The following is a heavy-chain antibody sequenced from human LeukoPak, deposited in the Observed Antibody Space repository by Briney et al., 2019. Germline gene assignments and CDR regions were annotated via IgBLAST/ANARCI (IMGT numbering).Heavy chain of an antibody. V-gene: IGHV1-18*01. Sequence: ASVKVSCKASGYTFTSYGISWVRQAPGQGLEWMGWISAYNGNTDYVQKVQGRVIMTRDTSTSTAYMDVRSLRSDDTAVYYCARLVCSSSSCWDSAAFDIWGQGTMVTVSS. CDR3: ARLVCSSSSCWDSAAFDI. CDR1: GYTFTSYG. D-gene: IGHD2-15*01. J-gene: IGHJ3*02. CDR2: ISAYNGNT.